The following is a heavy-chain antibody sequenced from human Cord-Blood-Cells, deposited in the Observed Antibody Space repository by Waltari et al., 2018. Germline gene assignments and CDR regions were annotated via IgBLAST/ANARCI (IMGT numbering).Heavy chain of an antibody. D-gene: IGHD5-12*01. CDR3: AGDKWRRYYYYYGMDV. J-gene: IGHJ6*02. CDR2: IIPIFGTA. CDR1: GGTFSSYA. V-gene: IGHV1-69*01. Sequence: QVQLVQSGAEVKKPGSSVKVSCKASGGTFSSYATSRVRQAPGQGLEWMGGIIPIFGTANYEQKCQGRVTITADESTSTAYMELSSLRSEDTAVYYCAGDKWRRYYYYYGMDVWGQGTTVTVSS.